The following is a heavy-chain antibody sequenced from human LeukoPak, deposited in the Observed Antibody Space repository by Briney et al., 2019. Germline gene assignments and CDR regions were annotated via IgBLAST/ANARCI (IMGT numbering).Heavy chain of an antibody. CDR1: GITFSSYG. CDR2: ISNDGSNK. J-gene: IGHJ6*03. V-gene: IGHV3-30*18. D-gene: IGHD2-2*01. CDR3: AKGLDCSSTSCYGDLYYMDV. Sequence: GGSLRLSCAASGITFSSYGMHWVRQAPGKGLEWVAVISNDGSNKYYADSVKGRFTISRDNSKNTLYLQMNSLRAEDTAVYYCAKGLDCSSTSCYGDLYYMDVWGKGTTVTVSS.